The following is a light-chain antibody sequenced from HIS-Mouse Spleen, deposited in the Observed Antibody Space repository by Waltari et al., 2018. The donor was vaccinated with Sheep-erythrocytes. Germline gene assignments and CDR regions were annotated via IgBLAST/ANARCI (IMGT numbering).Light chain of an antibody. CDR1: SSDGGGYND. CDR2: EVS. Sequence: QSALTQPPSASGSPGQSVTISCTGTSSDGGGYNDVPWYQQHPGKAPKLMIYEVSKRPSGVPYRFSGSKSGNTASLTISGLQAEDEADYYCCSYAGSYTFVFGGGTKLTVL. J-gene: IGLJ2*01. CDR3: CSYAGSYTFV. V-gene: IGLV2-8*01.